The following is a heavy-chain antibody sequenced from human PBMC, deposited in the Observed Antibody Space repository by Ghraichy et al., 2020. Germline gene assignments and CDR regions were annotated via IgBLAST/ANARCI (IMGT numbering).Heavy chain of an antibody. J-gene: IGHJ4*02. CDR1: GYTFTSYD. CDR3: ARYHYSSGWYPTH. D-gene: IGHD6-19*01. Sequence: ASVKVSCKASGYTFTSYDINWVRQATGQGLEWMGWMNPNSGNTGYAQKFQGRVTMTRITSISTAYMELSSLRSEDTAVYYCARYHYSSGWYPTHWGQGTLVTVSS. V-gene: IGHV1-8*01. CDR2: MNPNSGNT.